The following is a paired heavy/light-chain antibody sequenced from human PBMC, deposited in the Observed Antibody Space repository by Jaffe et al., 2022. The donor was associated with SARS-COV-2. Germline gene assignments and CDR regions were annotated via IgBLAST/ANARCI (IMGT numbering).Heavy chain of an antibody. V-gene: IGHV4-39*01. CDR3: ARSGYYGSGSFDTFDI. Sequence: QLQLQESGPGLVKPSETLSLTCTVSGVSISSGSYYWGWIRQPPGRGLEWIGSIYYRGSTYYNPSLKSRVTMSVDMSKNQFSLKLSSVTAADTAVCYCARSGYYGSGSFDTFDIWGQGTMVTVSS. J-gene: IGHJ3*02. CDR2: IYYRGST. D-gene: IGHD3-10*01. CDR1: GVSISSGSYY.
Light chain of an antibody. CDR3: QAWDSSVV. CDR1: KLGDKY. J-gene: IGLJ2*01. CDR2: QDT. V-gene: IGLV3-1*01. Sequence: SYELTQPPSVSVSPGQTASITCSGDKLGDKYACWYQQKPGQSPVVVIYQDTKRPSGIPERFSGSNSGNTATLTISGTQAVDEADYYCQAWDSSVVFGGGTKLTVL.